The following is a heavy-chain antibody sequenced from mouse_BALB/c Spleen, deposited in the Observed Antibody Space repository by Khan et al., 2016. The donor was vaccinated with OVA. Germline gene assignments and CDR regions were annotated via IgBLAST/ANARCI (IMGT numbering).Heavy chain of an antibody. CDR3: ARGGGGDRFAY. CDR1: GYTFTDFT. Sequence: VQLQQSGAELVRPGVSVKISCKGSGYTFTDFTMHWVKQSHAKSLEWIGVISTYYGDADYNQNFKGKATMTVDKSSSTAYMELARLTYEDSAILYCARGGGGDRFAYWGQGTLVTVSA. V-gene: IGHV1S137*01. CDR2: ISTYYGDA. J-gene: IGHJ3*01.